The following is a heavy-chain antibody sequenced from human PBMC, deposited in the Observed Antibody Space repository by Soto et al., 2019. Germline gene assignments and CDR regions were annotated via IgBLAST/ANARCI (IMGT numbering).Heavy chain of an antibody. J-gene: IGHJ6*02. CDR2: INSDGSTA. Sequence: GGSLRLSCAASGFTFSSYWMHWVCQAPGKGLVWVSHINSDGSTARYADSVKGRFTISRDNAKNTLYLEMNSLRAEDTAVYYCARVIVGATGYGMDVWGQGTTVTVSS. CDR1: GFTFSSYW. D-gene: IGHD1-26*01. CDR3: ARVIVGATGYGMDV. V-gene: IGHV3-74*01.